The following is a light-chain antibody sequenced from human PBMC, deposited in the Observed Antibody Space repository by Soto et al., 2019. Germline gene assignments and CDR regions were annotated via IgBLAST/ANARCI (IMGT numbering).Light chain of an antibody. CDR1: QSVRSY. CDR3: QQRRNWLLS. V-gene: IGKV3-11*01. Sequence: EVVLTQSPATLSLSPGESATLSCRASQSVRSYLAWYQQKPGQAPRLLIYGASNRATGIPARFSGSGSGTDFTLTISSLEPEDFAVYYCQQRRNWLLSFGGGTKVE. J-gene: IGKJ4*01. CDR2: GAS.